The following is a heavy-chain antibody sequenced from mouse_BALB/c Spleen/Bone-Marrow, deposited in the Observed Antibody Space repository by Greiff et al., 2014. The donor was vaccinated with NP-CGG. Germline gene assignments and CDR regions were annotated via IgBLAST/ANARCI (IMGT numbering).Heavy chain of an antibody. D-gene: IGHD3-3*01. J-gene: IGHJ2*01. CDR1: GFTFSGYG. CDR3: ARGRDWFDY. V-gene: IGHV5-6-3*01. Sequence: EVKLMESGGGLAQPGGSLKLSCAASGFTFSGYGMSWVRQTPDKGLELVATISGSGSSTYYPDSVKGRFTISRDNARNTLYLQMSSLKSEDTAMYYCARGRDWFDYWGQGTTLTVSS. CDR2: ISGSGSST.